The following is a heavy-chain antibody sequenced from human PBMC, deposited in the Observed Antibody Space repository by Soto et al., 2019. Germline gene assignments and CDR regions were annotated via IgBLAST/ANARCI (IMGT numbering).Heavy chain of an antibody. CDR1: GFTVNSNY. J-gene: IGHJ4*02. CDR3: ATLTKYDILTGFYPC. Sequence: GGSLRLSCAASGFTVNSNYMSWVSQAPGKGLEWVSVIYSDGSTYYADSVKGRFIISRDNSNNTLYFQMNSLRAEDTAVYYCATLTKYDILTGFYPCWGQGTLVTAPQ. D-gene: IGHD3-9*01. V-gene: IGHV3-66*01. CDR2: IYSDGST.